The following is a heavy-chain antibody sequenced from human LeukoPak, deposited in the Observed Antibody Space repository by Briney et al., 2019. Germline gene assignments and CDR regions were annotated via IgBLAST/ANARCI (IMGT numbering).Heavy chain of an antibody. V-gene: IGHV3-23*01. CDR1: GFTFSNYA. CDR3: AKGGSSGWKDYFDY. D-gene: IGHD6-19*01. J-gene: IGHJ4*02. CDR2: ISRGGGST. Sequence: GGSLRLSCAASGFTFSNYAMSWVRQAPGKGLEWVSGISRGGGSTYYADSVTGRFSISRDDSKNTLYLQMNSLRAEDTAVYYCAKGGSSGWKDYFDYWGQGTLVTVSS.